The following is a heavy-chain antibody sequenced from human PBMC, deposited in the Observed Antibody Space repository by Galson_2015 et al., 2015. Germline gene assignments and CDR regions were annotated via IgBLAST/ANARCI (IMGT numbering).Heavy chain of an antibody. CDR1: GHTLTSYY. J-gene: IGHJ4*02. CDR3: ARSQSTSIDY. Sequence: SVKVSCKASGHTLTSYYMHCERQSRGQGLEWMGIINPSGGSTSYARKFQGIVTMTRDTYTRTVYMELSSLRSEDTAVYYCARSQSTSIDYWGQGTLVTVSS. CDR2: INPSGGST. D-gene: IGHD2-2*01. V-gene: IGHV1-46*01.